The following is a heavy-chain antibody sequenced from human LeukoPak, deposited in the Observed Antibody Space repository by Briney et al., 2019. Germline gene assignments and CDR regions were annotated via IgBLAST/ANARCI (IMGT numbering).Heavy chain of an antibody. V-gene: IGHV1-69*05. Sequence: ASVKVSCEASGGTFSSYAISWVRQAPGQGLEWMGGIIPIFGTANYAQKFQGRVTITTDESTSTAYMELISLRSEDTAVYYCARDRLDIVPSGYYYYYYMDVWGKGTTVTVSS. CDR2: IIPIFGTA. J-gene: IGHJ6*03. D-gene: IGHD2-2*03. CDR3: ARDRLDIVPSGYYYYYYMDV. CDR1: GGTFSSYA.